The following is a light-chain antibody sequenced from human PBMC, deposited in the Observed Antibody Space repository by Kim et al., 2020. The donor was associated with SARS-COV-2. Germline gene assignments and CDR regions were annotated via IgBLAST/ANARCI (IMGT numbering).Light chain of an antibody. CDR3: QQHSKWPPVPS. CDR2: NAD. V-gene: IGKV3-11*01. Sequence: PGEGATRSSRGRHSIGISLAWYKQTRGQAPGLLIYNADIRATGIPDRFSGSGSGTGFTLTIGGLDPEDFDVYFCQQHSKWPPVPSFGGGTKVDIK. CDR1: HSIGIS. J-gene: IGKJ4*01.